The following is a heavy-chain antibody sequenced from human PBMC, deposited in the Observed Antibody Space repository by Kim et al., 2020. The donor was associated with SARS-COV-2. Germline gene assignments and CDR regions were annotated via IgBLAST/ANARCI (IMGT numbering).Heavy chain of an antibody. CDR3: AAGGATPRGYYFDY. CDR2: INHSGST. D-gene: IGHD1-26*01. CDR1: GGSFSGYY. J-gene: IGHJ4*02. Sequence: SETLSLTCAVYGGSFSGYYWSWIRQPPGKGLEWIGEINHSGSTNYNPSLKSRVTISVDTSKNQFSLKLSSVTAADTAVYYCAAGGATPRGYYFDYWGQGTLVTVSS. V-gene: IGHV4-34*01.